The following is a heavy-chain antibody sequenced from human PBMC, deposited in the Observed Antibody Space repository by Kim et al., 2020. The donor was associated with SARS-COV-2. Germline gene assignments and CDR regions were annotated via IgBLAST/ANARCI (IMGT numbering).Heavy chain of an antibody. D-gene: IGHD3-10*01. V-gene: IGHV3-11*06. CDR3: ARDGIYGSGTIEYFVC. J-gene: IGHJ4*02. Sequence: SVKGRLTISRDNAKNSLYLQMNTLRAEDTAVYYCARDGIYGSGTIEYFVCWGQRTLVTVSS.